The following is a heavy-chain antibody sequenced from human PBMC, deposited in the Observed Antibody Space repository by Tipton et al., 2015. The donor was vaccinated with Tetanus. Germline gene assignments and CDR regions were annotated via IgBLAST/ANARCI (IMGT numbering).Heavy chain of an antibody. CDR1: GASINAGGYL. CDR2: IYYTALT. CDR3: ARVSRRNFYFDY. J-gene: IGHJ4*02. V-gene: IGHV4-31*03. D-gene: IGHD2/OR15-2a*01. Sequence: TLSLTCTVSGASINAGGYLWTWVRQRPGKGLEWIGNIYYTALTSYTPSLSSRVTISVDSSKNHFSLNLTSVTAADTAVYFCARVSRRNFYFDYWGPGAQVTVSS.